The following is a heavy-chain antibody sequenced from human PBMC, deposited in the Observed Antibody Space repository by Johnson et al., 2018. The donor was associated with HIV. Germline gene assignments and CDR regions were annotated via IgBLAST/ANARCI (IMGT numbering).Heavy chain of an antibody. CDR2: LSGSGGST. CDR3: STGFSSWAFDI. CDR1: GFTFSSYA. Sequence: VRLVESGGGLVQPGGSLRLSCAASGFTFSSYAMSWVRQAPGKGLEWVSALSGSGGSTYYADSVKGRFTISRDNSKNTLYLQMNSLKTEDTAVYYCSTGFSSWAFDIWGQGTMVTVSS. V-gene: IGHV3-23*04. J-gene: IGHJ3*02. D-gene: IGHD6-13*01.